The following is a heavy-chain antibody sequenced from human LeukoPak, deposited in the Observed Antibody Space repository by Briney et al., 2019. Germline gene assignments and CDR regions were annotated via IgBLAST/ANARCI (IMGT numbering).Heavy chain of an antibody. D-gene: IGHD3-10*01. V-gene: IGHV3-64*04. CDR2: ISSNGGST. J-gene: IGHJ4*02. CDR1: GFTFSSYA. CDR3: AKAPGYYSGSGSNYFAY. Sequence: GGSLRLSCSASGFTFSSYAMHWVRQAPGKGLEYASAISSNGGSTYYADSVKGRFTISRDNSKNTLYLQMNSLRAEDTAVYYCAKAPGYYSGSGSNYFAYWGQGTLVTVSS.